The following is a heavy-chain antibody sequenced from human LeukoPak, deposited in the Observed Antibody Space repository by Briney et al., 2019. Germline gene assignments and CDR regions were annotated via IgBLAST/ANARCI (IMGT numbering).Heavy chain of an antibody. CDR2: IYYSGST. CDR1: GGSISSGSYY. J-gene: IGHJ4*02. CDR3: ARDLESSSLGY. D-gene: IGHD6-13*01. Sequence: SETLSLTCTVSGGSISSGSYYWSWIRQPPGKGLEWIGYIYYSGSTNYNPSPKSRVTISVDTSKNQFSLKLSSVTAADTAVYYCARDLESSSLGYWGQGTLVTVSS. V-gene: IGHV4-61*01.